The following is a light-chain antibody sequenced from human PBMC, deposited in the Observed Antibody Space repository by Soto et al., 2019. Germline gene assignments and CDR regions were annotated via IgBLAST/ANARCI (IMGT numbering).Light chain of an antibody. Sequence: DIQMTQSPSSLSASVGDRVTITCRASQSISTFFNWYQQKPGKAPKLLIYAASTLQSGVPSRFAGSTSGTDFTLTISSLQPEDFATYYCQQSYRTPTFGGGTKLEIK. CDR1: QSISTF. J-gene: IGKJ4*01. V-gene: IGKV1-39*01. CDR3: QQSYRTPT. CDR2: AAS.